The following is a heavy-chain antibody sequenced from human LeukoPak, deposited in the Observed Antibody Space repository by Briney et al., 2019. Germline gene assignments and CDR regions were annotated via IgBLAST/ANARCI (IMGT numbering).Heavy chain of an antibody. V-gene: IGHV4-39*01. CDR1: GGSISSSNYY. CDR3: ARHASVSGNWPRPLDY. CDR2: IYYSGST. Sequence: PSGTLSLTCTVSGGSISSSNYYWGWVRQPPGKGLEWIANIYYSGSTYYSPSLRSRVTISVDTSKNQFSLKLTSVTAADTAVYYCARHASVSGNWPRPLDYWGQGSLVTVSS. D-gene: IGHD3-3*01. J-gene: IGHJ4*02.